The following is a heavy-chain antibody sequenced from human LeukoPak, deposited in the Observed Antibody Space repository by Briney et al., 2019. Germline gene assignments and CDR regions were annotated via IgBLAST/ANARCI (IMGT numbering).Heavy chain of an antibody. CDR2: INPSGGSP. V-gene: IGHV1-46*01. D-gene: IGHD4-23*01. CDR3: ARHPGKVTNDWYFDL. CDR1: GYTFTSYY. Sequence: ASVKVSCKASGYTFTSYYMHWVRQAPGQGLEWMGIINPSGGSPTYAQKFQGRVTMTRDTSTSTVYMELSSLTSEDTAVYYCARHPGKVTNDWYFDLWGRGTLVTVSS. J-gene: IGHJ2*01.